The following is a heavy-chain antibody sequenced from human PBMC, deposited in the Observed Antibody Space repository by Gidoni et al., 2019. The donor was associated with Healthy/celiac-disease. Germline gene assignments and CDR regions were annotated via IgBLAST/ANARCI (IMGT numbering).Heavy chain of an antibody. J-gene: IGHJ4*02. CDR2: ISSSSSYI. CDR3: ARYSIYGDYVGYFDY. Sequence: EVQLVESGGGLVKPGGSLRLSGAASGLPFRSYSMNWVRQAPGKGLEWVSSISSSSSYIYYADSVKGRFTISRDNAKNSLYLQMNSLRAEDTAVYYCARYSIYGDYVGYFDYWGQGTLVTVSS. CDR1: GLPFRSYS. V-gene: IGHV3-21*01. D-gene: IGHD4-17*01.